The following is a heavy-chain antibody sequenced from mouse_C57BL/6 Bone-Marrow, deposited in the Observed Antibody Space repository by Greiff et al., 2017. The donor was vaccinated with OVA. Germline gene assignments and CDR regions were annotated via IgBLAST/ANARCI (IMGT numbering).Heavy chain of an antibody. CDR3: ARGGSYDDPRLGPWFAY. J-gene: IGHJ3*01. V-gene: IGHV1-19*01. Sequence: EVQLQQSGPVLVKPGASVKMSCKASGYTFTDYYMNWVKQSHGKSLEWIGVINPYNGGTSYNQKFKGKATLTVDKSSSTAYMELNSLTSEDSAVYYGARGGSYDDPRLGPWFAYWGQGTLVTVSA. CDR2: INPYNGGT. CDR1: GYTFTDYY. D-gene: IGHD2-3*01.